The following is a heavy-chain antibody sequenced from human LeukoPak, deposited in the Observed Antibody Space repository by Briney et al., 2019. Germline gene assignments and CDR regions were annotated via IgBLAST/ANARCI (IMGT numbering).Heavy chain of an antibody. J-gene: IGHJ5*02. V-gene: IGHV4-59*01. CDR2: LYYSGST. CDR3: AKPPRKVYNWFDL. Sequence: SETLSLTCNVSGGDISNNYWSWIRQPPGKQPEWIGNLYYSGSTNYNPSLESRVTISVDTSKNQVSLKLSSVTAADTAVYYCAKPPRKVYNWFDLWGQGTLVTVSS. D-gene: IGHD5/OR15-5a*01. CDR1: GGDISNNY.